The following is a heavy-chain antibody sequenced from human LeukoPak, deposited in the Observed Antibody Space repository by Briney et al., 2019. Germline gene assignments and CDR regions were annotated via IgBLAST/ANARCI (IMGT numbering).Heavy chain of an antibody. CDR1: GGSFSGYY. J-gene: IGHJ4*02. D-gene: IGHD6-19*01. CDR3: ARFRIAVACLDY. Sequence: SETLSLTCAVYGGSFSGYYWSWIRQPPGKGLEWIGEINHSGSTNYNPSLKSRVTISVDTSKNQFSLKLSSVTAADTAVYYCARFRIAVACLDYWGQGTLVTVSS. V-gene: IGHV4-34*01. CDR2: INHSGST.